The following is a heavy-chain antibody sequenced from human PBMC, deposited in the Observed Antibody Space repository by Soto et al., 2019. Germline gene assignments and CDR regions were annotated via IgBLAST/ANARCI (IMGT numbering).Heavy chain of an antibody. CDR2: IYYSGST. D-gene: IGHD4-17*01. CDR1: GGSISSYY. V-gene: IGHV4-59*01. J-gene: IGHJ6*03. Sequence: PSETLSLTCTVSGGSISSYYWSWIRQPPGKGLEWIGYIYYSGSTNYNPSLKSRVTISVDTSKNQFSLKLSSVTAADTAVYYCARATVTHFNYYYYYMDVWGKGTTVTVSS. CDR3: ARATVTHFNYYYYYMDV.